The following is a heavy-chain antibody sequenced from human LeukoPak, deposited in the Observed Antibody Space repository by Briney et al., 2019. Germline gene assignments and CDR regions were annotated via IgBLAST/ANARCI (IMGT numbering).Heavy chain of an antibody. V-gene: IGHV4-34*01. CDR2: INHSGST. CDR3: ARRLRYFDWVHFDY. CDR1: GGSFSGYY. Sequence: KSSETLSLTCAVYGGSFSGYYWSWIRRPPGKGLEWIGEINHSGSTNYNPSLKSRVTISVDTSKNQFSLKLSSVTAADTAVYYCARRLRYFDWVHFDYWGQGTLVTASS. D-gene: IGHD3-9*01. J-gene: IGHJ4*02.